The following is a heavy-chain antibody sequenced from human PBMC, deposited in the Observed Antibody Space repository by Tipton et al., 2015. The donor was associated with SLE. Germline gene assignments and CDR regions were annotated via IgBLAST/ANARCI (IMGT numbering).Heavy chain of an antibody. J-gene: IGHJ5*02. CDR1: GGSFSGYY. D-gene: IGHD4/OR15-4a*01. V-gene: IGHV4-34*01. CDR2: INHSGST. Sequence: TLSPTCAVYGGSFSGYYWSWLRQSPGKGLEWIGEINHSGSTNYNPSLKSRVTISVDRSNNQFSLNLSSVTAADTAVYYCARERIEEYGGKENWIDPWGQGTLVTVSS. CDR3: ARERIEEYGGKENWIDP.